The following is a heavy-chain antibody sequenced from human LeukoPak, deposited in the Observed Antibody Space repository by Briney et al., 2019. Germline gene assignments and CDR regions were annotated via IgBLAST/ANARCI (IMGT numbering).Heavy chain of an antibody. J-gene: IGHJ6*03. CDR1: GFTFGNYG. Sequence: GGSLRLSCAASGFTFGNYGMHWVRQAPGKGLEWVAFIRYDGSEKYYADSVKGRFTISRDNAKNSVDLQMNSLRAEDTAVYYCARGVGYCSSASCRDYYYMDVWGKGTTVTVSS. V-gene: IGHV3-30*02. CDR2: IRYDGSEK. CDR3: ARGVGYCSSASCRDYYYMDV. D-gene: IGHD2-2*01.